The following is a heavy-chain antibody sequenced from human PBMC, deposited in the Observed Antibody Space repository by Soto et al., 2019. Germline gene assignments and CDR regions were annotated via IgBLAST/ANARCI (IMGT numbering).Heavy chain of an antibody. CDR2: IYYSGST. J-gene: IGHJ4*02. CDR3: ARITIFGVVKSTYYFDY. V-gene: IGHV4-39*01. Sequence: QLQLQESGPGLVKPSETLSLTCTVSGGSISSSSYYWGWIRQPPGKELEWIGSIYYSGSTYYNPSLKSRVTISVDTSKNQFSLKLSSVTAADTAVYYCARITIFGVVKSTYYFDYWGQGTLVTVSS. D-gene: IGHD3-3*01. CDR1: GGSISSSSYY.